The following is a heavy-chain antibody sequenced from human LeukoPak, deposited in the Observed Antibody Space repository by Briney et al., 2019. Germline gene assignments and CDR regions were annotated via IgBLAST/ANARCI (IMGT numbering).Heavy chain of an antibody. CDR2: IRSIAYGGTT. Sequence: GRSLRLSCTASEFTFGDHAMSWVRQAPGKGLEWVGFIRSIAYGGTTEYAPAVKGRFLISRDDSKSIAYLHMNSLKTEDTAVYYCARGPIQQWLYNGMDVWGQGTTVSVSS. V-gene: IGHV3-49*04. CDR1: EFTFGDHA. D-gene: IGHD5-18*01. J-gene: IGHJ6*02. CDR3: ARGPIQQWLYNGMDV.